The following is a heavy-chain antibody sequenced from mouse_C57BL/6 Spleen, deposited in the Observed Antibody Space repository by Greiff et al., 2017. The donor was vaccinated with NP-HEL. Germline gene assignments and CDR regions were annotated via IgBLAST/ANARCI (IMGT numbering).Heavy chain of an antibody. D-gene: IGHD1-1*01. Sequence: EVKLMESGGGLVKPGGSLKLSCAASGFTFSSYTMSWVRQTPEKRLEWVATISGGGGNTYYPDSVKGRFTISRDNAKNTLYLQMSSLRSEDTALYYCARLYYGSSYGYFDVWGTGTTVTVSS. V-gene: IGHV5-9*01. CDR1: GFTFSSYT. CDR2: ISGGGGNT. CDR3: ARLYYGSSYGYFDV. J-gene: IGHJ1*03.